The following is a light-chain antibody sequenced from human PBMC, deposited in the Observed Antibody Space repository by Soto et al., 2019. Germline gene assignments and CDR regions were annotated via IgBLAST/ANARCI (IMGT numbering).Light chain of an antibody. Sequence: DIHMTHSPSSLSASVGDRVTITCRASQSISSYLNWYQQKPGKAPKLLIYAASSLQSGVPSRFSGSGSGTDFTLTISSLQPEDFATYYCQQSYSTLITFGQGTRLEI. CDR1: QSISSY. CDR2: AAS. J-gene: IGKJ5*01. CDR3: QQSYSTLIT. V-gene: IGKV1-39*01.